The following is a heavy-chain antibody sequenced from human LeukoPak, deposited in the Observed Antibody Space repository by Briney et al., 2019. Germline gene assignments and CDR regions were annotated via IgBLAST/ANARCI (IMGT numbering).Heavy chain of an antibody. J-gene: IGHJ4*02. CDR3: ARDRGSXGWFDY. D-gene: IGHD6-19*01. CDR2: IYTSEST. CDR1: GGSISSGSYY. V-gene: IGHV4-61*02. Sequence: SETLSLTCTVSGGSISSGSYYWSWIRQPAGKGLEWIGRIYTSESTNYNPSLESRVTISVDTSKNQFSLKLSSVTAADTAVYYCARDRGSXGWFDYWGQGTLVTVSS.